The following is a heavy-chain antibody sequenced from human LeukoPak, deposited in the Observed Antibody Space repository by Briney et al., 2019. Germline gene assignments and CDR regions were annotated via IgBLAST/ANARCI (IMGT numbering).Heavy chain of an antibody. D-gene: IGHD3-22*01. CDR1: GFTFSSYA. V-gene: IGHV3-23*01. CDR3: ARGTYDSSGYTEFDY. Sequence: GGSLRLSCAASGFTFSSYAMSWVRQAPGKGLEWVSAISGSGGSTYYADSVKGRFTISRDNAKNLLYLQMNSLRAEDTAVYYCARGTYDSSGYTEFDYWGQGTLVTVSS. J-gene: IGHJ4*02. CDR2: ISGSGGST.